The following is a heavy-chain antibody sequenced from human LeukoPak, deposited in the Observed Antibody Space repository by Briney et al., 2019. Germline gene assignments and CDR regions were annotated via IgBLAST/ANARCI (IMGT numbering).Heavy chain of an antibody. CDR2: IIPIFGTA. Sequence: SVRVSCKASGDSFSSYAITWVRQAPGQGLEWLGRIIPIFGTANYPQKFQGRVTITADILSSTAYIEMTNLTSDDTAVYFCAKQGAARQDYYMDVWGNGTTVSVS. CDR1: GDSFSSYA. V-gene: IGHV1-69*06. CDR3: AKQGAARQDYYMDV. J-gene: IGHJ6*03. D-gene: IGHD5-18*01.